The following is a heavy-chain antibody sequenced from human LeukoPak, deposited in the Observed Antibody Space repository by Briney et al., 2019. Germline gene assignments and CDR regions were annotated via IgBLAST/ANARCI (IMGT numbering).Heavy chain of an antibody. J-gene: IGHJ6*03. Sequence: SETLSLTCTVSGGSISSGTYYWSWVRQPAGKGLEWIGRIYTSGSTNYNPSLKSRVTISVDTSKNLFSLKLSSVTAADTAVYYCARETSQKGAHYMDVWGKGTTVTISS. D-gene: IGHD3-16*01. CDR1: GGSISSGTYY. CDR2: IYTSGST. CDR3: ARETSQKGAHYMDV. V-gene: IGHV4-61*02.